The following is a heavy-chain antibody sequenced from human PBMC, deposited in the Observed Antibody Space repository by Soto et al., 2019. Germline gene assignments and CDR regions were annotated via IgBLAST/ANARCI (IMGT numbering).Heavy chain of an antibody. Sequence: QVQLQESGPGLVKPSETLSLTCTVSGGSISSYYWSWIRQPPGKGLEWIGYIYYSGSTNYNPSLKSRVTISVDTSKNQFPLKLSSVTAADTAVYYCARGGMYYDILTGYDYWGQGTLVTVSS. V-gene: IGHV4-59*01. CDR2: IYYSGST. J-gene: IGHJ4*02. CDR1: GGSISSYY. CDR3: ARGGMYYDILTGYDY. D-gene: IGHD3-9*01.